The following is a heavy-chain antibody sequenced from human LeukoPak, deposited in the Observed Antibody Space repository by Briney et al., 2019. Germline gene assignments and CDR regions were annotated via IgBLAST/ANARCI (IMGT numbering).Heavy chain of an antibody. V-gene: IGHV4-59*01. CDR2: IYYSGST. CDR3: ARVSGSAGSSGYHDY. CDR1: GGSISSYY. D-gene: IGHD3-22*01. Sequence: SETLSLTCTVSGGSISSYYWSWIRQPPGKGLEWVGYIYYSGSTNYNPSLKSRVTISVDTSKNQFSLKLSSVTAADTAVYYCARVSGSAGSSGYHDYWGQGTLVTVSS. J-gene: IGHJ4*02.